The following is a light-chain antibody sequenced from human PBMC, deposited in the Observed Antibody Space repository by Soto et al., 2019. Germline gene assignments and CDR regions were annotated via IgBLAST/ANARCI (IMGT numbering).Light chain of an antibody. CDR2: GTS. Sequence: EIVLTQSPGTLSLSPGERATLSCRTSQSISSSYLAWYQQKPGQAPRLIVYGTSTRATGIPDRFSGSGSGTDFTLTISRLEPEDFAVYHCQQYGSSPPRYTFGQGTKLEIK. CDR1: QSISSSY. J-gene: IGKJ2*01. V-gene: IGKV3-20*01. CDR3: QQYGSSPPRYT.